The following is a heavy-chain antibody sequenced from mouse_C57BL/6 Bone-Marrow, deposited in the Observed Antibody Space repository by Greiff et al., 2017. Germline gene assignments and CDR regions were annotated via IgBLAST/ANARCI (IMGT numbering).Heavy chain of an antibody. Sequence: VQLQQSGPELVKPGASVKLSCQASGYTFTSYDINWVKQRPGQGLEWIGWIYPRDGSTKYNEKFKGKATLTVDTSSSTAYMELQRRTSEDSAVYFCARLEFDGSGGDWYFDVWGTGTTVTVSS. CDR1: GYTFTSYD. CDR2: IYPRDGST. D-gene: IGHD1-1*01. V-gene: IGHV1-85*01. J-gene: IGHJ1*03. CDR3: ARLEFDGSGGDWYFDV.